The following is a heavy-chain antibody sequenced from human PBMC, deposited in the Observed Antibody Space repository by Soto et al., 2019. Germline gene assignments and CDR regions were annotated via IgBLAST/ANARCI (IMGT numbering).Heavy chain of an antibody. J-gene: IGHJ6*02. Sequence: VGSLRLSCAASGFTFSSYGMHWVRQAPGKGLEWVAVISYDGSNKYYADSVKGRFTISRDNSKNTLYLQMNSLRAEDTAVYYCAKEMIAVAGLYYYYGMDVWGQGTTVTVSS. CDR1: GFTFSSYG. D-gene: IGHD6-19*01. V-gene: IGHV3-30*18. CDR2: ISYDGSNK. CDR3: AKEMIAVAGLYYYYGMDV.